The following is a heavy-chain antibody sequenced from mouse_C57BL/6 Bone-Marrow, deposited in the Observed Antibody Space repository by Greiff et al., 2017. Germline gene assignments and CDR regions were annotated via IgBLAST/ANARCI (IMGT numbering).Heavy chain of an antibody. V-gene: IGHV1-64*01. J-gene: IGHJ1*03. CDR2: IHPNSGST. CDR3: ARRELYWYFDM. CDR1: GYTFTSYW. Sequence: QVQLQQPGAELVKPGASVKLSCKASGYTFTSYWMHWVKQRPGQGLEWIGMIHPNSGSTNYNEKFKSKATLTVDNSSSTAFMQLNSLTSEDSAVYYGARRELYWYFDMWGTGTTVSVSA.